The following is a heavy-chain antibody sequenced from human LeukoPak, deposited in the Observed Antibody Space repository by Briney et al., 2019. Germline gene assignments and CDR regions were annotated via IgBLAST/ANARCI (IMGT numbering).Heavy chain of an antibody. J-gene: IGHJ4*02. CDR3: ANRIAAPGTV. D-gene: IGHD6-13*01. V-gene: IGHV1-69*13. Sequence: ASVKVSCKASGGTFSSYAISWVRQAPGQGLEWMGGIIPIFGTANYAQKFQGRVTITADESTSTAYMELSSLRSEDTAVYYCANRIAAPGTVWGQGALVTVSS. CDR2: IIPIFGTA. CDR1: GGTFSSYA.